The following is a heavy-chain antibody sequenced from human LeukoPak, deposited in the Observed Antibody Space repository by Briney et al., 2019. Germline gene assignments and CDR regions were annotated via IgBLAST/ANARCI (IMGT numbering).Heavy chain of an antibody. V-gene: IGHV1-18*01. J-gene: IGHJ4*02. CDR3: ARASYYDFWSGYYTAYYFDY. Sequence: VKVSCKASGGTFSSYAISWVRQAPGQGLEWMGWISAYNGNTNYAQKLQGRVTMTTDTSTSTAYMELRSLRSDDTAVYYCARASYYDFWSGYYTAYYFDYWGQGTLVTVSS. D-gene: IGHD3-3*01. CDR2: ISAYNGNT. CDR1: GGTFSSYA.